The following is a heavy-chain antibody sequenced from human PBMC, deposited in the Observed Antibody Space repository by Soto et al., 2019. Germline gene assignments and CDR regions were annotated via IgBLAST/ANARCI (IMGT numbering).Heavy chain of an antibody. J-gene: IGHJ4*02. CDR2: ISGSGGST. V-gene: IGHV3-23*01. CDR3: AKGRRNPLTPVDY. Sequence: GGSLRLSCAASGFTFSSYAMSWVRQAPGKGLEWVSAISGSGGSTYYADSVKGRFTISRDNSKNTLYLQMNSLRAEETAVYYCAKGRRNPLTPVDYWGPATLVTVSS. CDR1: GFTFSSYA.